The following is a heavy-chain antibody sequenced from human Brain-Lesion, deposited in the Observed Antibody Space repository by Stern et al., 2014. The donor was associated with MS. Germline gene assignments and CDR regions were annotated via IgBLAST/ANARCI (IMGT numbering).Heavy chain of an antibody. CDR1: GFTFSDHF. Sequence: VQLEESGGGLVQPGGSLRLSCAASGFTFSDHFIDWVRQAPGKGLAWVGRIRNKANSYSTEYAASVKGRFTFSRDDSKNSLFVQMNSLRIEDTAIYYCARDNKVYGIDVLGQGTSVTVSS. CDR3: ARDNKVYGIDV. D-gene: IGHD2/OR15-2a*01. J-gene: IGHJ6*02. V-gene: IGHV3-72*01. CDR2: IRNKANSYST.